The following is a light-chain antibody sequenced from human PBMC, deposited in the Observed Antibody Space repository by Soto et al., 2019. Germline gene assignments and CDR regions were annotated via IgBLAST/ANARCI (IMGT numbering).Light chain of an antibody. CDR1: QNISKY. Sequence: ILLTQSPATLSLSPGIRATLSCRASQNISKYLIWYQQKPGKAPRLLIYDVSNRATGIPARFSGSGSGTDFTLTISSLEPEDFEVYYCQQRYNWPRTFGQGTKVDIK. CDR2: DVS. V-gene: IGKV3-11*01. CDR3: QQRYNWPRT. J-gene: IGKJ1*01.